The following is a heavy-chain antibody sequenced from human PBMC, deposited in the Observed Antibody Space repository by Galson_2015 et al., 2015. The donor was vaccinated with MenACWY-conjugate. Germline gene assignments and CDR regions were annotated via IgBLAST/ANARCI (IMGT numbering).Heavy chain of an antibody. V-gene: IGHV2-70*11. CDR1: GFSPSTPGMC. CDR2: IDWDDNK. J-gene: IGHJ6*03. CDR3: ALTRRYTSYYYYYYIDV. Sequence: PALVKPTQTLTLTCSFSGFSPSTPGMCVSWIRQPPGKALEWLSRIDWDDNKYYSSSLKTRLTISKDTSKNQVVFTMTNLDPVDTGTYYCALTRRYTSYYYYYYIDVWGKGTTVTVSS. D-gene: IGHD5-12*01.